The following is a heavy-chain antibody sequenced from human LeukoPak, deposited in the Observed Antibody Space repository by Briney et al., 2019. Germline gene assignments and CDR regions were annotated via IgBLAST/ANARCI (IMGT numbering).Heavy chain of an antibody. D-gene: IGHD6-6*01. CDR3: AQRIAVRPFPFGN. Sequence: GGSLRLSCAASGFTFSSYAMSWFRQAPGRGLEWVSAIDGSGGSTYYADSVKGRFTISRDNSKNTLYLQMNSLRPEDTAIYYCAQRIAVRPFPFGNWGQGTLVTVSS. V-gene: IGHV3-23*01. J-gene: IGHJ4*02. CDR1: GFTFSSYA. CDR2: IDGSGGST.